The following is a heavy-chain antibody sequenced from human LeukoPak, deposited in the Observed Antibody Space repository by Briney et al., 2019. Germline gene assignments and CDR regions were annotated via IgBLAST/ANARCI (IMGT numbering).Heavy chain of an antibody. Sequence: SETLSLTCTVSGGSISSYYWSWIRQPAGKGLEWIGRIYTSGSTNYNPSLKSRVTISVDTSKNQFSLWLDSVTAADTAVYYCASAPHVNYFDFWGQGALVTVSS. CDR1: GGSISSYY. CDR2: IYTSGST. J-gene: IGHJ4*02. V-gene: IGHV4-4*07. D-gene: IGHD2/OR15-2a*01. CDR3: ASAPHVNYFDF.